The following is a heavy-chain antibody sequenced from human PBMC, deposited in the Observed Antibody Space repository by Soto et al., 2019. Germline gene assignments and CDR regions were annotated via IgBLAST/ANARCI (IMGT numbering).Heavy chain of an antibody. CDR2: IIPIFGTT. CDR1: GGTFGSXA. J-gene: IGHJ5*02. Sequence: QVHLMQSGAEVKKPGSSVKVSCKASGGTFGSXAXXXXXXXXXQGLEWVGRIIPIFGTTNYAQNLQGRVTISADXXTXTXXXXLXXXXXXXXXXXXXXXXXXXXGYXTNWLDPWGQGTQVTVSS. V-gene: IGHV1-69*06. CDR3: XXXXXXXGYXTNWLDP. D-gene: IGHD5-18*01.